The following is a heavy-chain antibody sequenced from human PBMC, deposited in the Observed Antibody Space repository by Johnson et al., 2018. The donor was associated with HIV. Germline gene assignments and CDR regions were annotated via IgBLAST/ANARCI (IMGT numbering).Heavy chain of an antibody. V-gene: IGHV3-74*01. Sequence: TVYADSVKGRFTVSRDNAKNTLYLQMNSLRAEDTAVYYCARWSYTLRAFDIWGQGTMVTVSS. D-gene: IGHD4-11*01. J-gene: IGHJ3*02. CDR3: ARWSYTLRAFDI. CDR2: T.